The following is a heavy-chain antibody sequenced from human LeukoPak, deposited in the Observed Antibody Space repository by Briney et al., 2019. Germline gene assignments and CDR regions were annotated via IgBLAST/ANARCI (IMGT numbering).Heavy chain of an antibody. CDR1: GLTLSSYS. J-gene: IGHJ4*02. CDR3: VGLRVPDYDILTGYEFDY. CDR2: ISSSSSYI. V-gene: IGHV3-21*01. D-gene: IGHD3-9*01. Sequence: GGPLRLSCAASGLTLSSYSMNWVRQAPGKGLEWVSSISSSSSYIYYADSVKGRFTISRDNAKNSLYLQMNSLRAEDTAVYYCVGLRVPDYDILTGYEFDYWGQGTLVTVSS.